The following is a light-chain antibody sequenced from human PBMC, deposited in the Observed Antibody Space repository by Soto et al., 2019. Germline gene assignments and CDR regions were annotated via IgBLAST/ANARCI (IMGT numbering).Light chain of an antibody. Sequence: DIQMTQSPSSVSASVGDRVTITCRASQIINKWLAWYQQKPGKAPTLLIYAASTLQSGVPSRFSGSGSGSDFTLTIGSLQPEDFATYYCQQANSFPFPFGPGTKVHI. CDR3: QQANSFPFP. J-gene: IGKJ3*01. CDR1: QIINKW. V-gene: IGKV1-12*02. CDR2: AAS.